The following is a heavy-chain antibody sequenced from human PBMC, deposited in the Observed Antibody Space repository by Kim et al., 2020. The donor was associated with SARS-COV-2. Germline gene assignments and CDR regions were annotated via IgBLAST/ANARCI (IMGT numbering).Heavy chain of an antibody. Sequence: SETLSLTCAVYGGSFSGYYWSWIRQPPGKGLEWIGEINHSGSTNYNPSLKSRVTISVDTSKNQFSLKLSSVTAADTAVYYCARGKELLWFGDNWFDPWG. V-gene: IGHV4-34*01. D-gene: IGHD3-10*01. CDR1: GGSFSGYY. CDR2: INHSGST. CDR3: ARGKELLWFGDNWFDP. J-gene: IGHJ5*02.